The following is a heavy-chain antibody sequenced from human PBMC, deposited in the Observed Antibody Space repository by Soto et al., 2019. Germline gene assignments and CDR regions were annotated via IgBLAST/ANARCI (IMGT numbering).Heavy chain of an antibody. Sequence: SETLSLTCAVYGGSFSGYYWSWIRQPPGKGLEWIGEINHSGTTNYNPSLKSRATISVDTSKNQFSLKLSLVTAADTAVYYCARRAGLMERRHWFDPWGQGTLVTVSS. CDR1: GGSFSGYY. CDR3: ARRAGLMERRHWFDP. D-gene: IGHD1-1*01. CDR2: INHSGTT. J-gene: IGHJ5*02. V-gene: IGHV4-34*01.